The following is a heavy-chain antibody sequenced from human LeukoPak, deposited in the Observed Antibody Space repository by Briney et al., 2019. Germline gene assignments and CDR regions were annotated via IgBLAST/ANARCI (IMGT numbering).Heavy chain of an antibody. CDR2: INPDGDVT. Sequence: ASMKVSSKASGYSFTGYYIHWVRQAPGQGLEWMGWINPDGDVTKSAQKFQGRVTMTTDKSINTVFMELSGLTSDDTALYYCARGPNHYYYMDFWGKGTTVSVSS. V-gene: IGHV1-2*02. D-gene: IGHD2-8*01. J-gene: IGHJ6*03. CDR3: ARGPNHYYYMDF. CDR1: GYSFTGYY.